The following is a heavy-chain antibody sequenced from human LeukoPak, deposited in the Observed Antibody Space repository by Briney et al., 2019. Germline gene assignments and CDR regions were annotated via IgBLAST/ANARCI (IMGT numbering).Heavy chain of an antibody. Sequence: ASVKVSCKASGYTFTDYYIHWVRQAPGQGLEWMGWINPNSGGTNYAQRFQGRVTMTRDTSISAASMELSSLRFDDTAVYYCARLQRIAAAHLGNWFDPWGRGTLVTVSS. J-gene: IGHJ5*02. CDR3: ARLQRIAAAHLGNWFDP. CDR2: INPNSGGT. CDR1: GYTFTDYY. V-gene: IGHV1-2*02. D-gene: IGHD6-13*01.